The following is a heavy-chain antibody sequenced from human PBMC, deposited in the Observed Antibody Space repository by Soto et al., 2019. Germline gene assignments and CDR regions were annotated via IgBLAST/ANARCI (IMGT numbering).Heavy chain of an antibody. Sequence: QVQLQESGPGLVKPSQTLSLTCTVSGGSISSGGYYWSWIRQHPGKGLEWIGYIYYSGSTYYNPSLKSRVTIXXDXSXXQFSLKLSSVTAADTAVYYCARGAYCGGDCHWFDPWGQGTLVTVSS. CDR1: GGSISSGGYY. J-gene: IGHJ5*02. CDR3: ARGAYCGGDCHWFDP. D-gene: IGHD2-21*02. V-gene: IGHV4-31*03. CDR2: IYYSGST.